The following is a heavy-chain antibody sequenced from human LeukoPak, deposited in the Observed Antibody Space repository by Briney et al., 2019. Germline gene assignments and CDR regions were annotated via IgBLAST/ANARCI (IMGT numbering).Heavy chain of an antibody. CDR1: GGSISSYY. D-gene: IGHD6-13*01. J-gene: IGHJ6*03. CDR3: AIYLAAGDYYYYYMDV. V-gene: IGHV4-39*01. CDR2: IYYSGST. Sequence: SETLSLTCTVSGGSISSYYWGWIRQPPGKGLEWIGSIYYSGSTYYNPSLKSRVTISVDTSKNQFSLKLSSVTAAGTAVYYCAIYLAAGDYYYYYMDVWGKGTTVTVSS.